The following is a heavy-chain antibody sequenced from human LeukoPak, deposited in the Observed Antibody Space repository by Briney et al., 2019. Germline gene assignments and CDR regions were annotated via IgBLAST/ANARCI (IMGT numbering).Heavy chain of an antibody. D-gene: IGHD4-23*01. CDR3: ARDDYGGEGDY. V-gene: IGHV1-18*01. J-gene: IGHJ4*02. Sequence: GASVKVSCKASGYTFTSYGISWVRQAPGQGLEWMGWISAYNGNTNYAQKLQGRVTITADESTSTAYMELSSLRSEDTAVYYCARDDYGGEGDYWGQGTLVTVSS. CDR1: GYTFTSYG. CDR2: ISAYNGNT.